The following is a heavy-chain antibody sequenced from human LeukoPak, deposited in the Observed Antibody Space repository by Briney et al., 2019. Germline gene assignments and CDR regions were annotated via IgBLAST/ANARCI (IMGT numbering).Heavy chain of an antibody. CDR1: GFTFSSYS. CDR3: ARDQISDGRFGEIGH. CDR2: ISSSSRYI. V-gene: IGHV3-21*01. D-gene: IGHD3-10*01. Sequence: GGSLRLSCAASGFTFSSYSMNWVRQAPGKGLEWVSFISSSSRYIYYADSVKGRFTISRGDATNSLYLQMSSLRVEDTAMYYCARDQISDGRFGEIGHWGQGTLVTVSS. J-gene: IGHJ1*01.